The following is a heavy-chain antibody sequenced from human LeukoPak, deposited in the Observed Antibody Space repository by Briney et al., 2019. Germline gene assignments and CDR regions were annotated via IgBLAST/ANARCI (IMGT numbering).Heavy chain of an antibody. D-gene: IGHD3-10*01. CDR2: IYYSGST. V-gene: IGHV4-59*01. Sequence: PSETLSLTCTVSGGSISNYYWNWIRQPPGKGLGWIGYIYYSGSTNYNPSLKSRVTISVDTSKNQFSLKLSSVTAADTAVYYCARGYLFGSGSHNCFDPWGQGTLVTVSS. CDR1: GGSISNYY. CDR3: ARGYLFGSGSHNCFDP. J-gene: IGHJ5*02.